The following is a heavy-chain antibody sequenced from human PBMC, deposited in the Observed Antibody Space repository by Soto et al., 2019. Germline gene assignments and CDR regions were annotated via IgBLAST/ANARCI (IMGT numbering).Heavy chain of an antibody. J-gene: IGHJ3*02. CDR1: GGSVSSGSYY. V-gene: IGHV4-61*01. D-gene: IGHD6-6*01. Sequence: QVQLQESGPGLVKPSETLSLTCSVSGGSVSSGSYYWSWIRQPPGKGLEWIGYIYYSGSTNYNPSLKSRVTISVDTSKNQFSLKLSSVTAAGTAVYYCARDGPPDGSSSESEDAIDIWGQGTMVTVSS. CDR2: IYYSGST. CDR3: ARDGPPDGSSSESEDAIDI.